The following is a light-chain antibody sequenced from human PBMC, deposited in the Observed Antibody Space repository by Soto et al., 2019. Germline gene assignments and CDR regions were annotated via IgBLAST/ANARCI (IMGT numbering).Light chain of an antibody. CDR3: QQSYSTPIT. CDR2: GVS. CDR1: QIISGY. Sequence: DIQMTQSPSSLSASVGDRVTITCRASQIISGYLNWYQQKPGKAPNLLIFGVSRLQSGVPSRFSGSGSGTDFTLTISSLQPEDFATYYCQQSYSTPITLGQGTRLEI. J-gene: IGKJ5*01. V-gene: IGKV1-39*01.